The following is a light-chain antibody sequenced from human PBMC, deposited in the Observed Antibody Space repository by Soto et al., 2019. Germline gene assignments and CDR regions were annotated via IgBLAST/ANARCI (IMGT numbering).Light chain of an antibody. CDR1: SSDVGGYNY. J-gene: IGLJ1*01. Sequence: QSALTQPASVSGSPGQSITISCTGTSSDVGGYNYVSWYQQHPGKAPKFMIYDASNRPSGVSNRFSGSKSGNTASLAISGLQAADEADYFCSSYTSSMTNVFGSGTKVTVL. CDR3: SSYTSSMTNV. CDR2: DAS. V-gene: IGLV2-14*01.